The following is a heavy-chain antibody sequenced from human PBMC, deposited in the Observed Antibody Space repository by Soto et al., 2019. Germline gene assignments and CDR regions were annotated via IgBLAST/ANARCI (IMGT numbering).Heavy chain of an antibody. CDR3: ARHPQLLRAPKYYFDY. Sequence: QLQLQESGPGLVKPSETLSLTCTVSGGSISSSSYYWGWIRQPPGKGLEWIGSIYYSGSTYYNPSLKGRVTISVDTSKNQFSLKLSSVTAADTAVYYFARHPQLLRAPKYYFDYWGQGTLVTVSS. CDR2: IYYSGST. V-gene: IGHV4-39*01. D-gene: IGHD4-4*01. J-gene: IGHJ4*02. CDR1: GGSISSSSYY.